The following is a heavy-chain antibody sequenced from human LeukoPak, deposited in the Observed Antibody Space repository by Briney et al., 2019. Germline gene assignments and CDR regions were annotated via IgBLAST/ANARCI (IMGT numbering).Heavy chain of an antibody. D-gene: IGHD2-2*01. V-gene: IGHV1-8*01. Sequence: PAASVKVSCKASGYTFTTYDSNWVRQATGQGLEWMGWMNPNSGNTGYAQKSQGRVTITTDESTSTAYMELSSLRSEDTAAYYCARSIVVVPAASTPFDYWGQGTLVTVSS. CDR3: ARSIVVVPAASTPFDY. CDR1: GYTFTTYD. CDR2: MNPNSGNT. J-gene: IGHJ4*02.